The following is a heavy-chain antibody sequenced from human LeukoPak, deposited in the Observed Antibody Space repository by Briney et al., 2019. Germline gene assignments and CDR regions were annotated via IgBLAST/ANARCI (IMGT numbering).Heavy chain of an antibody. Sequence: SETLSLTCAVYGGSFSSYYWSWIRQPAGKGLEWIGRIHTSGSTNYNSSLKSRVTMSVDMSKNQFSLKLSSVTAADTAVYYCARDQYYYDSSEYYRFDYWGQGTLVTVSS. CDR1: GGSFSSYY. D-gene: IGHD3-22*01. CDR2: IHTSGST. V-gene: IGHV4-4*07. J-gene: IGHJ4*02. CDR3: ARDQYYYDSSEYYRFDY.